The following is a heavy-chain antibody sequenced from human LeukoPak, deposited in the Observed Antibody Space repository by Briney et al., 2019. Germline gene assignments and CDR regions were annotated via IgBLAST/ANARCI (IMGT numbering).Heavy chain of an antibody. CDR3: VRNGGRIVYSDTRGYSDY. CDR1: GFTFSSYG. J-gene: IGHJ4*02. Sequence: GGSLRLSCAASGFTFSSYGMHRVRQAPGKGLEWVAVIWYDGSNKYYADSVKGRFTISRDNSKNTLYLQMNSLRAENTAVYYCVRNGGRIVYSDTRGYSDYWGQGTLVTVSS. V-gene: IGHV3-33*01. D-gene: IGHD3-22*01. CDR2: IWYDGSNK.